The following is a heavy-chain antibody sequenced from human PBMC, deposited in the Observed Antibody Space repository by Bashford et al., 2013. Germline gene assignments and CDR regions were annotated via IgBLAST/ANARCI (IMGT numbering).Heavy chain of an antibody. J-gene: IGHJ4*02. Sequence: ASVKVSCKASGYTFTNYHIHWVRQAPGQGLEWLGIIKSSGTTTLYAQKFQGRVTMTWDKSISTTYLQWNSLKASDTAIYYCARAPVAGLDYWGQGTLVTVSS. CDR2: IKSSGTTT. CDR3: ARAPVAGLDY. D-gene: IGHD6-19*01. CDR1: GYTFTNYH. V-gene: IGHV1-46*01.